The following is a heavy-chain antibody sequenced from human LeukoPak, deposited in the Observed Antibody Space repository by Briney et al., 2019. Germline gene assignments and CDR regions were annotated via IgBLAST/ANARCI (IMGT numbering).Heavy chain of an antibody. Sequence: SETLSLTCTVSGGSISSSSYYWGWIRQPPGTGLEWIGSIYYSGSTYYNPSLKSRVTISVDTSKNQFSLKLSSVTAADTAVYYCARQPVVDTAMVWFDYWGQGTLVTVSS. CDR3: ARQPVVDTAMVWFDY. V-gene: IGHV4-39*01. J-gene: IGHJ4*02. D-gene: IGHD5-18*01. CDR1: GGSISSSSYY. CDR2: IYYSGST.